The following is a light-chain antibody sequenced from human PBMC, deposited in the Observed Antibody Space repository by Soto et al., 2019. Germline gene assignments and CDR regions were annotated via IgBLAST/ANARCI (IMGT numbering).Light chain of an antibody. J-gene: IGLJ2*01. CDR2: QDS. CDR3: QAWYSSTAV. V-gene: IGLV3-1*01. CDR1: KLGDKY. Sequence: SYELTQPPSVSVSPGQTASITCSGDKLGDKYACWYQQKPGQSPVLVIYQDSKRPSGIPERFSGSNSGNTATLTISGTQAMDGADYYCQAWYSSTAVFGGGTKVNVL.